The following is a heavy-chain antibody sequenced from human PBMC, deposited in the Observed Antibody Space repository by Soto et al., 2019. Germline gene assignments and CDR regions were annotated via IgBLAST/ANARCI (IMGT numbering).Heavy chain of an antibody. J-gene: IGHJ4*02. Sequence: QVQLVESGGGVVQPGRSLRLSCAASGFTFSSYAMHWVRQAPGKGLEWVAVISYDGSNKYYADSVKGRFTISRDNSKNTLYLQMNSLRAEDTAVYYCARDHRGVFDYWGQGTLVTVSS. CDR3: ARDHRGVFDY. D-gene: IGHD3-10*01. CDR1: GFTFSSYA. CDR2: ISYDGSNK. V-gene: IGHV3-30-3*01.